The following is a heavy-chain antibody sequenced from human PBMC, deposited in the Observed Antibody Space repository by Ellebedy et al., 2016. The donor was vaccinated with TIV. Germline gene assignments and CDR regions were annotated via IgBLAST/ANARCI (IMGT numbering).Heavy chain of an antibody. V-gene: IGHV3-21*04. CDR3: ARSGSYYGRFDY. CDR2: ISSSSSYI. CDR1: GFTFSSYS. J-gene: IGHJ4*02. Sequence: GGSLRLXCAASGFTFSSYSMNWVRQAPGKGLEWVSSISSSSSYIYYADSVKGRFTISRDNAKNSLYLQMSSLRAEDTALYYCARSGSYYGRFDYWGQGTLVTVSS. D-gene: IGHD1-26*01.